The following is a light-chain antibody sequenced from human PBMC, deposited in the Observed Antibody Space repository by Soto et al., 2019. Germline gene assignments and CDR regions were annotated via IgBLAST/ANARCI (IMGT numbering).Light chain of an antibody. CDR2: SAS. CDR3: QQFNSYPPT. CDR1: QGIGSF. J-gene: IGKJ1*01. V-gene: IGKV1-9*01. Sequence: DIQLTQSPSFLSASVGDRVTITCRASQGIGSFLAWYQQKPGKAPRLLIYSASTLQSGVSFRFSGSGSGTEFTLTISSLQSEDFATYYGQQFNSYPPTFGQGTKVEIK.